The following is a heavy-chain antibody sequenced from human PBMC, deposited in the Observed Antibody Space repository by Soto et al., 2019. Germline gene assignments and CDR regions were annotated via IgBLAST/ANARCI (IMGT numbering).Heavy chain of an antibody. CDR2: IYSGGST. CDR3: ARGYPTGGNGLDV. D-gene: IGHD2-15*01. V-gene: IGHV3-53*01. CDR1: GFTVSDNY. J-gene: IGHJ6*02. Sequence: PGGSLRLSXAASGFTVSDNYMNWVRQAPGKGLEWVSVIYSGGSTYYTDSVKGRFTISRDNSKNTLYLQMNSLRAEDTAVYYCARGYPTGGNGLDVWGQGTTVTVSS.